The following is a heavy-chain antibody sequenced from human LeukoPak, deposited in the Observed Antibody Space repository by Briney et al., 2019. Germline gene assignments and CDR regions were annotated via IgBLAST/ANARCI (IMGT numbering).Heavy chain of an antibody. CDR1: GFTFSTYS. CDR3: ARRGAGDYCFDY. D-gene: IGHD2-15*01. CDR2: LSGSSDYI. J-gene: IGHJ4*02. Sequence: NPGGSLRLSCAASGFTFSTYSIMWIRQAPGEGLEWVSSLSGSSDYIHYADSVKGRFTISRDNSKSSLYLQMNSLRVEDTAVYYCARRGAGDYCFDYWGQGILVTVSS. V-gene: IGHV3-21*01.